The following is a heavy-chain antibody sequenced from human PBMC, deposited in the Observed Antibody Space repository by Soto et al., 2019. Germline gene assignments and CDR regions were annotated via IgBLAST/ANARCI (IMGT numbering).Heavy chain of an antibody. D-gene: IGHD1-1*01. CDR2: INGGTGQT. CDR1: GYTFSTHA. Sequence: ASVKVCCKASGYTFSTHAMHWVRQAPGQSLEWMGWINGGTGQTKHSHRFQGRVTITRDTSASTAYMELSSLRSEDTAVYYCARGKGMEENYYYYGLDIWGPGTTDTV. CDR3: ARGKGMEENYYYYGLDI. V-gene: IGHV1-3*01. J-gene: IGHJ6*02.